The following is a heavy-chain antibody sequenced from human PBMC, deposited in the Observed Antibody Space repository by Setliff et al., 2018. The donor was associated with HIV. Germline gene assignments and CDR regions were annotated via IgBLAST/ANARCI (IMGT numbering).Heavy chain of an antibody. CDR1: GYTFTDYF. CDR3: ARPLSNSFDY. J-gene: IGHJ4*02. CDR2: ISPDNANT. V-gene: IGHV1-2*02. Sequence: ASVKVSCKSSGYTFTDYFMHWVRQAPGQGLEWMGWISPDNANTRISQKFRGSVTMTRDRSINTAYMEFTGLTSDDTAVYCCARPLSNSFDYWGQGTLVTVSS. D-gene: IGHD2-8*01.